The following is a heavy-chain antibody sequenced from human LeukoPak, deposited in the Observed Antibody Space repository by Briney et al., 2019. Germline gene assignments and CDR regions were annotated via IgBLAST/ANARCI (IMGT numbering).Heavy chain of an antibody. Sequence: GGSLRLSCAASGFTFSSYAVSWVRQAPGKGLEWVSTISGSGGSTSYADSVKGRFTISRDKSKNTLYLQMNSLRAEDTAVYYCAKDDRIQTRRYSYNYWGQGTLVTVSS. V-gene: IGHV3-23*01. CDR2: ISGSGGST. J-gene: IGHJ4*02. CDR3: AKDDRIQTRRYSYNY. D-gene: IGHD5-18*01. CDR1: GFTFSSYA.